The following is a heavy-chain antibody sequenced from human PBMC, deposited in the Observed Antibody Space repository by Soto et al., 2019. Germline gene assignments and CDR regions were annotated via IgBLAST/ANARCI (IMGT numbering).Heavy chain of an antibody. CDR2: INAGNGKT. V-gene: IGHV1-3*01. CDR3: ARAYEDRLTMFGNSRTGHPLDY. J-gene: IGHJ4*02. CDR1: GYSFGSYT. Sequence: QVQLVQSGAEVKKPGASVKVSCKASGYSFGSYTLHWVLQAPGQGPEWTGWINAGNGKTRYSQNFPGRVTITRDTPASTADMQLSSRRSEDTALYYCARAYEDRLTMFGNSRTGHPLDYRGQGALVTVS. D-gene: IGHD3-3*01.